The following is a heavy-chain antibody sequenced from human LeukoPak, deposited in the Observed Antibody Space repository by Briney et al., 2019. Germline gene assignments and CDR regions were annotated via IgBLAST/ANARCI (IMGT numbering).Heavy chain of an antibody. Sequence: HPGGSLRLSCAASGFTFSGYAMSWVRQAPGKGLQWVSAISGSGGGTYYADSVKGRFTISRDNSKNTLYLQMNSLRAEDTAIYYCAKDSYYYDSNGEHNFDHWGQGTLVTVSS. CDR2: ISGSGGGT. D-gene: IGHD3-22*01. CDR3: AKDSYYYDSNGEHNFDH. CDR1: GFTFSGYA. J-gene: IGHJ4*02. V-gene: IGHV3-23*01.